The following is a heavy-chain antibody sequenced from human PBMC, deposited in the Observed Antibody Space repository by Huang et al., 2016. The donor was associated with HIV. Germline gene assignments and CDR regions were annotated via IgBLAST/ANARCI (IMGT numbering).Heavy chain of an antibody. V-gene: IGHV3-74*01. D-gene: IGHD3-22*01. CDR1: GFTFSSYW. CDR2: INSDGSSS. CDR3: VRDPRIQSWLNYFDY. Sequence: EVQLVESGGGLVQPGGSLRLSCAASGFTFSSYWMHWVRQAPGKGLVWVSRINSDGSSSGYADSVKGRFTISRDNAKNTLYLQMNSQRAEDTAVYYCVRDPRIQSWLNYFDYWGQGTLVSVSS. J-gene: IGHJ4*02.